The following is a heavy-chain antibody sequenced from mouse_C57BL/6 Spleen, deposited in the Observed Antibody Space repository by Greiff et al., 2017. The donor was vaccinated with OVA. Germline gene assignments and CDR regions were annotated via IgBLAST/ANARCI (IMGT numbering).Heavy chain of an antibody. CDR2: INPNNGGT. V-gene: IGHV1-22*01. CDR1: GYTFTDYN. J-gene: IGHJ3*01. Sequence: EVQLQQSGPELVKPGASVKMSCKASGYTFTDYNMHWVKQSHGKSLEWIGYINPNNGGTSYNQKFKGKATLTVNKSSSTAYMELRSLTSEDSAVYYCAREGDYYVPFAYWGQGTLVTVSA. D-gene: IGHD1-1*01. CDR3: AREGDYYVPFAY.